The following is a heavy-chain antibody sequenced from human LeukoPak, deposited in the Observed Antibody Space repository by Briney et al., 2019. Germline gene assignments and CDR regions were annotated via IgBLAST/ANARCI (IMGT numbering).Heavy chain of an antibody. CDR3: ASGIAFCSSTSCYGPHNGGY. Sequence: GGSLRLSCAASGFAFSYYTMNWVRQAPGKGLEWVSSISNSNSYISYSDSVKGRFTISRDNAKKSLYLQMNSLRAEDTAVYYCASGIAFCSSTSCYGPHNGGYWGQGTLVTVSS. CDR1: GFAFSYYT. V-gene: IGHV3-21*01. CDR2: ISNSNSYI. D-gene: IGHD2-2*01. J-gene: IGHJ4*02.